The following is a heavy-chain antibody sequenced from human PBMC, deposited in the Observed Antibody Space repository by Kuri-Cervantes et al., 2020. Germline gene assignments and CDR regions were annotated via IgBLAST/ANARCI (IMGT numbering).Heavy chain of an antibody. J-gene: IGHJ4*02. D-gene: IGHD3-10*01. CDR2: INPNSGGT. Sequence: ASVKVSCKASGYTFTNFGISWVRQAPGQGLEWMGWINPNSGGTNYAQKFQGRVTMTRDTSISTAYMELSRLRSDDTAVYYCARVTVTDIVRGVIITLFDYWGQGTLVTVSS. CDR3: ARVTVTDIVRGVIITLFDY. CDR1: GYTFTNFG. V-gene: IGHV1-2*02.